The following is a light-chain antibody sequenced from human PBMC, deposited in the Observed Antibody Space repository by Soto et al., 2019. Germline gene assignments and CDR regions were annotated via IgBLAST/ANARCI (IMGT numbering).Light chain of an antibody. V-gene: IGLV2-14*01. CDR2: DVS. CDR3: SSYTSSSPHV. CDR1: SSDVGGYNY. J-gene: IGLJ1*01. Sequence: QSALTQPASVSASPGQSITISCTGTSSDVGGYNYVSWYQQHPGKAPKLMIYDVSNRPSGVSDRFSGSKSGNTASLTISGLQAEDEADYYCSSYTSSSPHVFGTGTKVTVL.